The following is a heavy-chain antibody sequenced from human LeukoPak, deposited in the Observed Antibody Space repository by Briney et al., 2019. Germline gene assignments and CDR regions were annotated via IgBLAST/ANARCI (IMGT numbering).Heavy chain of an antibody. CDR1: GFTFSSYW. J-gene: IGHJ4*02. V-gene: IGHV3-74*01. Sequence: PGGSLRLSCAASGFTFSSYWMHWVRQAPGKGLVWVSRINSDGSSTSYADSVKGRFTISRDNAKNTLYLQMNSLRAEDTAVYYCARDMLYHRRIAVAGTGIYWGQGTLVTVSS. D-gene: IGHD6-19*01. CDR3: ARDMLYHRRIAVAGTGIY. CDR2: INSDGSST.